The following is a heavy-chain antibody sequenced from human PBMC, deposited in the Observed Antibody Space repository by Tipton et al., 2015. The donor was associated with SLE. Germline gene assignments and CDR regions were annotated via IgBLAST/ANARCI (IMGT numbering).Heavy chain of an antibody. V-gene: IGHV4-34*01. CDR2: INHSGST. J-gene: IGHJ6*02. Sequence: TLSLTCAVYGGSFSGYYWSWIRLPPGKGLEWIGEINHSGSTNYNPSLKSRVTISVDTSKNQFSLKLSSVTAADTAVYYCARDHCTGGVCSYYYYYYGMDVWGQGTTVTVSS. D-gene: IGHD2-8*02. CDR1: GGSFSGYY. CDR3: ARDHCTGGVCSYYYYYYGMDV.